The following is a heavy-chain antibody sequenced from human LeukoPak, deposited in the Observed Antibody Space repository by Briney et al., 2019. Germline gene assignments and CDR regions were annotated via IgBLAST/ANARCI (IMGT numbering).Heavy chain of an antibody. CDR2: ISSSSSTI. CDR1: GFTFSSYS. CDR3: ARRDSLMGAPLYYFDY. D-gene: IGHD1-26*01. Sequence: GGSLRLSCAASGFTFSSYSMNWVRQAPGKGLEWVSYISSSSSTIYYADSVKGRFTISRDNAKNSLYLQMNSLRAEDTAVYYCARRDSLMGAPLYYFDYWGQGTLVTVSS. J-gene: IGHJ4*02. V-gene: IGHV3-48*01.